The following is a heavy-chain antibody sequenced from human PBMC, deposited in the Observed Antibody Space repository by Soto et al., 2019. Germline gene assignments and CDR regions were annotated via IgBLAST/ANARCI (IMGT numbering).Heavy chain of an antibody. J-gene: IGHJ6*03. V-gene: IGHV4-59*01. CDR2: IYYSGST. CDR3: ARVLGNIVVVPAAILNDYYYYMDV. CDR1: GGSISSYY. D-gene: IGHD2-2*01. Sequence: PSETLSLTCTFSGGSISSYYWSWIRQPPGKGLEWIGYIYYSGSTNYNPSLKSRVTISVDTSKNQFSLKLSSVTAADTAVYYCARVLGNIVVVPAAILNDYYYYMDVWGKGTTVTVSS.